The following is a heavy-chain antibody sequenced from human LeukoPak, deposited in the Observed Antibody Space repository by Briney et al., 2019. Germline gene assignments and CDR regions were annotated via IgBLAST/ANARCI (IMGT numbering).Heavy chain of an antibody. CDR1: GGSISSYY. V-gene: IGHV4-4*07. CDR2: IYTSGST. Sequence: SETLSLTCIVSGGSISSYYWSWIRQPAGKGLEWIGRIYTSGSTKYNPSLKSRVTMSVDTSKNQFSLKLSSVTAADTAVYYCARGRTYYYGSGSYSIYAFDIWGQGTMVTVSS. D-gene: IGHD3-10*01. CDR3: ARGRTYYYGSGSYSIYAFDI. J-gene: IGHJ3*02.